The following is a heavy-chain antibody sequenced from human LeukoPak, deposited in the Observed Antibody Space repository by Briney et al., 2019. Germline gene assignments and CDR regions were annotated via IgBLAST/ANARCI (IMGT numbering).Heavy chain of an antibody. Sequence: GASVKVSCKASGGTFYSNAIDWVRQAPGQGLEWVGGIIPVFGTANYAQKFQGRVTITADESTNTAYMELSSLRSEDTAIYFCARDPAWAMVGHTWLDPWGQGTLVTVSS. CDR1: GGTFYSNA. J-gene: IGHJ5*02. D-gene: IGHD5-18*01. CDR3: ARDPAWAMVGHTWLDP. V-gene: IGHV1-69*13. CDR2: IIPVFGTA.